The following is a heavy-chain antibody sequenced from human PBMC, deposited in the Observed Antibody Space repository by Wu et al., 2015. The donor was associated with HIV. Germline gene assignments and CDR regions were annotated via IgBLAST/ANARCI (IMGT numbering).Heavy chain of an antibody. Sequence: QVQLVQSGGDVKKSGASVKVSCKASGYSFITHAITWVRQAPGQRPEWMGWIIPLFGTAHSAQRFRDRVTVSTDDSMATAYMELNSLTSEDTAIYYCARGFSSTWYDFFDSWGQGTLVTVSS. D-gene: IGHD6-13*01. CDR3: ARGFSSTWYDFFDS. V-gene: IGHV1-69*05. CDR2: IIPLFGTA. CDR1: GYSFITHA. J-gene: IGHJ4*02.